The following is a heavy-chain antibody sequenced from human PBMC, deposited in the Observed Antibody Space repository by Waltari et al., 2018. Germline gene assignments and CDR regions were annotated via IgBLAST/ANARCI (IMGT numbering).Heavy chain of an antibody. CDR1: GFTFSSYG. CDR2: ISYDGSNK. D-gene: IGHD2-15*01. V-gene: IGHV3-30*18. CDR3: AKDLGVVVVADNYFDY. Sequence: QVQLVESGGGVVQPGRSLRLSCAASGFTFSSYGMHWVRQAPGKGLEWVAVISYDGSNKYYADSVKGRFTISRDNSKNTLYLQMNSLRAEDTAVYYCAKDLGVVVVADNYFDYWGQGTLVTVSS. J-gene: IGHJ4*02.